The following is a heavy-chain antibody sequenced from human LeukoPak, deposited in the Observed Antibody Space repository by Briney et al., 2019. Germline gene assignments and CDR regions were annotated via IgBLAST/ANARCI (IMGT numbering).Heavy chain of an antibody. CDR2: ISAYNGNT. Sequence: ASVKVSCKASGYTFTSYGISWVRQAPGQGLEWMGWISAYNGNTNYAQKLQGRVTMTTDTSTSTAYMELRSLRSDDTAVYYCARDLSYCSSTSCRNLNWFDPWGQGTLVTVSS. CDR1: GYTFTSYG. V-gene: IGHV1-18*01. J-gene: IGHJ5*02. D-gene: IGHD2-2*01. CDR3: ARDLSYCSSTSCRNLNWFDP.